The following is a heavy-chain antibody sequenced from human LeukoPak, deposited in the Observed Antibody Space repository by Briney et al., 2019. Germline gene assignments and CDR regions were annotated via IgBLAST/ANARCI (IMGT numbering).Heavy chain of an antibody. J-gene: IGHJ4*02. CDR2: IDYSGST. CDR3: ARHSGTEFWGYYFDY. Sequence: SETLSLTCTVSGASLIGFYWSWVRQPPGKELEWIGYIDYSGSTNYNPSLKSRVTISVDTSKNQLSLKLSSVTAADTAVYYCARHSGTEFWGYYFDYWGQGTLVTVSS. D-gene: IGHD3-16*01. CDR1: GASLIGFY. V-gene: IGHV4-59*08.